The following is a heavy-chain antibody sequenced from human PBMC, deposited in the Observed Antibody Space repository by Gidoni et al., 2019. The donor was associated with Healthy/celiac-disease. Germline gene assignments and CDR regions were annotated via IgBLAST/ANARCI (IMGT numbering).Heavy chain of an antibody. Sequence: QVQLAQSGVEVKKPGASVKVSCKASGYTFTGYYMHWVRQAPGQGLEWMGWVNPNSGGTTYAQKLQGRVTMTRGTSISTAYMELSRLRSDDTAVYYCARELAMVPYFDYWGQGTLDTVSS. V-gene: IGHV1-2*02. CDR2: VNPNSGGT. J-gene: IGHJ4*02. D-gene: IGHD5-18*01. CDR3: ARELAMVPYFDY. CDR1: GYTFTGYY.